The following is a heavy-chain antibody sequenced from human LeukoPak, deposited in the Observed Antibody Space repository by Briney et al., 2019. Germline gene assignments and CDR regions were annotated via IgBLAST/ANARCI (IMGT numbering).Heavy chain of an antibody. CDR2: ISKSGDST. CDR3: AKDQGYSSAWYSRDGFDM. J-gene: IGHJ3*02. V-gene: IGHV3-23*01. CDR1: GFSFSSYA. Sequence: GGSLRLSCAASGFSFSSYAMSWVRQAPGKGLEWVSAISKSGDSTFYADSVKGRFTVSRDNSQNTLYVQMNSLRAEDTAVYYCAKDQGYSSAWYSRDGFDMWGQGTMVTVSS. D-gene: IGHD6-19*01.